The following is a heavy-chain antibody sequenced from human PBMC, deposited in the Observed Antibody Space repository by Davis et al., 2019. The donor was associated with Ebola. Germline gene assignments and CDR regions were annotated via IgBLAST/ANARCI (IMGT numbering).Heavy chain of an antibody. CDR1: GYTFTSYY. Sequence: ASVKVSCKASGYTFTSYYMHWVRQAPGQGLEWMGIINPSGGSTSYAQKFQGRVTMTRDTSTSTVYMELSSLRSEDTAVYYCAREEIVVVVAATYYYYGMDVWGQGTTVTVAS. D-gene: IGHD2-15*01. CDR2: INPSGGST. V-gene: IGHV1-46*03. CDR3: AREEIVVVVAATYYYYGMDV. J-gene: IGHJ6*02.